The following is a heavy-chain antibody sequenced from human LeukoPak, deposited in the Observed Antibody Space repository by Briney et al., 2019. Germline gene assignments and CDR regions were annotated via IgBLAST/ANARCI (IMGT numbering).Heavy chain of an antibody. J-gene: IGHJ5*02. V-gene: IGHV3-30*04. Sequence: GGSLRLSCAASGFTFSSYAMHWVRQAPGKGLEWVAVISYDGSNKYYADSVKGRFTISRDNSKNTLYLQMNSLRAEDTAVYYCARDGYGGYARLNWFDPWGQGTLVTVSS. CDR1: GFTFSSYA. D-gene: IGHD5-12*01. CDR3: ARDGYGGYARLNWFDP. CDR2: ISYDGSNK.